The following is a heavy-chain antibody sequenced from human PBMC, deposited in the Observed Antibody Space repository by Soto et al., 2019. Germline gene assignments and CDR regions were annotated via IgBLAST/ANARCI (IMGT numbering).Heavy chain of an antibody. CDR1: GFTFSSYW. J-gene: IGHJ4*02. CDR2: ISGAGTRT. CDR3: ARGTLTSIDMVDY. V-gene: IGHV3-74*01. D-gene: IGHD2-21*01. Sequence: EVQLVESGGALVQPGGSLRVSCAASGFTFSSYWMHWVRQGPGKGLVWVSRISGAGTRTNYADSVRGRFTVSRDNAKNTLYLQINSLTAEDTAVYYCARGTLTSIDMVDYWGQGTLVTVSS.